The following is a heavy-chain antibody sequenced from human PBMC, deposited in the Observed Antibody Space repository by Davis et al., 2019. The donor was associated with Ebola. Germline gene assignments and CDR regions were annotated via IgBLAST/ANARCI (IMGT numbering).Heavy chain of an antibody. J-gene: IGHJ4*02. D-gene: IGHD2-2*01. CDR1: GSTFSANW. V-gene: IGHV3-74*01. CDR2: INSDGITT. CDR3: ARGGLPAAQDY. Sequence: HTAGSLTLSCAASGSTFSANWMHWARQAPGRCLVWVARINSDGITTTYADSVKGRFTVSRDNARNTLSMRMTSLRDEDTAVYYCARGGLPAAQDYWGQGTLVTVSS.